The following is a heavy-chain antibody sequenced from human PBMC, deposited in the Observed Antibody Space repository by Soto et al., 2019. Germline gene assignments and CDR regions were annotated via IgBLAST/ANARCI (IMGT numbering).Heavy chain of an antibody. Sequence: ASVKVSCKASGGTFSSYAISWVRQAPGQGLEWMGGIIPIFGTANYAQKFQGRVTITADESTSTAYMELSSLRSEDTAVYYCARDDEQVGGYNWVYWGQGTLVTVSS. V-gene: IGHV1-69*13. D-gene: IGHD5-12*01. CDR1: GGTFSSYA. J-gene: IGHJ4*02. CDR3: ARDDEQVGGYNWVY. CDR2: IIPIFGTA.